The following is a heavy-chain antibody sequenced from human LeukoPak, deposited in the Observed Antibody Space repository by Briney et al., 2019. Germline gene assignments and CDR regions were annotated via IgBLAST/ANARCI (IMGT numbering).Heavy chain of an antibody. CDR2: ISSSGSTI. CDR3: ARDLGSLYDSSGHGGFYFDY. V-gene: IGHV3-11*04. CDR1: GFTFSDYY. Sequence: GGSLRLSCAASGFTFSDYYMSWIRQAPGKGLEWVSYISSSGSTIYYADSVKGRFTISRDNAKNSLYLQMNSLRAEDTAVYYCARDLGSLYDSSGHGGFYFDYWGQGPLVTVSS. D-gene: IGHD3-22*01. J-gene: IGHJ4*02.